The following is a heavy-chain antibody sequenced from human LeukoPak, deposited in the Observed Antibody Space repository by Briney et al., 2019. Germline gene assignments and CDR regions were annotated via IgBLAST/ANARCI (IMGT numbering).Heavy chain of an antibody. CDR2: ISGTGEST. Sequence: QPGGSLRLSCAASGFTFSNYAMAWVRQAPGKGLEWVSGISGTGESTYYADSVKGRFTISRDNSRNTLYLQMSSLRPEDTAVYYCTKWSGFGDDWGQGTLVTVSS. J-gene: IGHJ4*02. CDR1: GFTFSNYA. V-gene: IGHV3-23*01. CDR3: TKWSGFGDD. D-gene: IGHD3-10*01.